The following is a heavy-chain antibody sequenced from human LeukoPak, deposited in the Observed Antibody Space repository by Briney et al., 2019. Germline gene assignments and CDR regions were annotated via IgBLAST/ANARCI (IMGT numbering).Heavy chain of an antibody. CDR2: IKEGGSEK. J-gene: IGHJ4*02. Sequence: PGGSLRLSCAASGFTFSGYWMSWVRQAPGKGLEWVANIKEGGSEKYYVDSVKGRFTISRDNAKNSLYLQVNSLRAEDTAVYYCARGRGSGNYFDYWGQGTLVTVSS. CDR3: ARGRGSGNYFDY. D-gene: IGHD3-10*01. V-gene: IGHV3-7*01. CDR1: GFTFSGYW.